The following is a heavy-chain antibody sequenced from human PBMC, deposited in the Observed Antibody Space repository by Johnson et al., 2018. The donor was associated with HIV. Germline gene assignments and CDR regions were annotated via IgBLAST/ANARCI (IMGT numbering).Heavy chain of an antibody. Sequence: LVESGGGAVQPGRSLRLSCAASGFTFDDYAMHWVRQAPGKGLEWVSGISWNSGTIGYADSVKGRFTISRDNATNALFLQMTSLRPEDTAVYYCARAAYVHYDILTGPPLEDAFDVWGQGTMVTVSS. D-gene: IGHD3-9*01. V-gene: IGHV3-9*01. CDR1: GFTFDDYA. J-gene: IGHJ3*01. CDR2: ISWNSGTI. CDR3: ARAAYVHYDILTGPPLEDAFDV.